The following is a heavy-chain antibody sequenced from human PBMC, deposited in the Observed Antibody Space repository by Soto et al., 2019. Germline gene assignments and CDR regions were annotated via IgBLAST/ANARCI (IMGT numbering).Heavy chain of an antibody. J-gene: IGHJ4*02. Sequence: QVQLVQSGAEVQKPGASVKVSCKASGYIFNNYGISWVRQAPGQGLEWMGWIYSKEGKINFAQKFQGRVTLTTDTSTSTAYIELRSLRFDDSAVYFCARDIAYVIDYWGQGTLVTVSS. CDR2: IYSKEGKI. V-gene: IGHV1-18*01. D-gene: IGHD2-15*01. CDR1: GYIFNNYG. CDR3: ARDIAYVIDY.